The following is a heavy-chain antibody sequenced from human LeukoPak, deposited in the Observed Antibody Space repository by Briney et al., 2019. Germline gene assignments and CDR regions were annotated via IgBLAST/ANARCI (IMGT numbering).Heavy chain of an antibody. V-gene: IGHV3-23*01. J-gene: IGHJ4*02. CDR3: AKDLTSWNY. Sequence: PGGSLRLSCAASGFTFSRYGITWVRQAPGKGLEWVSGISGSGENTYYADSVKGRFTISRDNSKNTLYLQMNSLRAENTALYYCAKDLTSWNYWGQGTLVTVSS. D-gene: IGHD2-2*01. CDR2: ISGSGENT. CDR1: GFTFSRYG.